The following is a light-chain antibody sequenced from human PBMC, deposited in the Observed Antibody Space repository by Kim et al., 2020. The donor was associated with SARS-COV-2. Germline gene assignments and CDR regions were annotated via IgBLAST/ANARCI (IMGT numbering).Light chain of an antibody. CDR3: QQSYRVPLS. V-gene: IGKV1-39*01. CDR2: SGS. CDR1: QSISMF. J-gene: IGKJ4*01. Sequence: ASVGDRVSITCRASQSISMFLNWYQQKPGKVPELLINSGSSLQSGVPSRFSGSGSGTEFTLIISSLQPEDFATYYCQQSYRVPLSFGGGTKVDIK.